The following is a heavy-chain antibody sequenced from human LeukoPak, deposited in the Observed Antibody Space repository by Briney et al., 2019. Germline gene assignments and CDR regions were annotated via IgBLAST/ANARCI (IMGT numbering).Heavy chain of an antibody. CDR2: IYSGGST. Sequence: GGSLRLSCAASGLTVSSNYMSWVRQAPGKGLEWVSVIYSGGSTYYADSVKGRFTISRDNAKNSLYLQMNSLRAEDMAVYYCARDRLAMDALCQGTTVTVSS. V-gene: IGHV3-53*01. J-gene: IGHJ6*02. CDR1: GLTVSSNY. D-gene: IGHD6-6*01. CDR3: ARDRLAMDA.